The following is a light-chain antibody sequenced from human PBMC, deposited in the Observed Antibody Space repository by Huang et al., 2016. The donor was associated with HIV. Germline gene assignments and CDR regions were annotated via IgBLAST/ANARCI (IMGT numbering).Light chain of an antibody. J-gene: IGKJ5*01. CDR3: QQYGSSPPNT. V-gene: IGKV3-20*01. CDR2: AAS. CDR1: QSGGSNY. Sequence: EIVLTQSPGTLSLSPGESATLSCRASQSGGSNYLAWYQQQPGQAPRLLIYAASSRATGIPDRFSGSGSGTDFTLFISRLEPEDFAIYYCQQYGSSPPNTFGQGTRLEIE.